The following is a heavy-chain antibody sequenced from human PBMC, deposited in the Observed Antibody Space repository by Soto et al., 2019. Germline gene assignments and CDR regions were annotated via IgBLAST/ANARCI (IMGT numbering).Heavy chain of an antibody. Sequence: GGSLRLSCEASGFTFSDYYISWIRQAPGKGLEWVSYISSSSSYTNYADSVKGRFTISRDNAKNSLYLQMNSLRAEDTAVYYCARDLSLGMDVWGQGTTVTVSS. CDR1: GFTFSDYY. V-gene: IGHV3-11*06. J-gene: IGHJ6*02. CDR2: ISSSSSYT. CDR3: ARDLSLGMDV.